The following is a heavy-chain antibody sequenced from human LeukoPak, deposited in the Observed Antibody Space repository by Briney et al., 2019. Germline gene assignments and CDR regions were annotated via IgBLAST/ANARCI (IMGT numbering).Heavy chain of an antibody. CDR1: GDSVSSNSAA. CDR3: ARDPEGGWLVTPHLDY. J-gene: IGHJ4*02. Sequence: SQTLSLTCAISGDSVSSNSAAWNWFRQSPSRGLEWQGRTYYRSKWYNDYAVSVKSRITINPDTSKNQFSLQLNSVTPEDTAVYYCARDPEGGWLVTPHLDYWGQGTLVTVSS. D-gene: IGHD3-9*01. V-gene: IGHV6-1*01. CDR2: TYYRSKWYN.